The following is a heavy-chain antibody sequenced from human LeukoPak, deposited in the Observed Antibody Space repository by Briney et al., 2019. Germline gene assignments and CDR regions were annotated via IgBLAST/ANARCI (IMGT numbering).Heavy chain of an antibody. D-gene: IGHD3-3*01. V-gene: IGHV3-23*01. CDR1: GFTVSSNY. CDR2: ISASGDRA. Sequence: GGSLRLSCAASGFTVSSNYMSWVRQAPGKGLEWVSGISASGDRAEYGDSVKGRFTISRDNSNDTLYLQMNSLRAVDTAVYFCAKDREYDLWSGSEFDYWGQGTRVTVSS. J-gene: IGHJ4*02. CDR3: AKDREYDLWSGSEFDY.